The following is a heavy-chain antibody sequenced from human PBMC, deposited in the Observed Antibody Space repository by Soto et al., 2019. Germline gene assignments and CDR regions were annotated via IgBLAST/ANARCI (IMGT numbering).Heavy chain of an antibody. CDR1: EYTFTGYD. Sequence: QVQLEQSGAEVKKPGASVKVAFKASEYTFTGYDINWVRQATGQGLEWMGWMNPNSGNTGYAQKFQGRVTMTRNTSISTAYMELSSLRSEDTAVYYCARTPYGNNVDYWGQGTLVTVSS. CDR3: ARTPYGNNVDY. J-gene: IGHJ4*02. CDR2: MNPNSGNT. V-gene: IGHV1-8*01. D-gene: IGHD4-4*01.